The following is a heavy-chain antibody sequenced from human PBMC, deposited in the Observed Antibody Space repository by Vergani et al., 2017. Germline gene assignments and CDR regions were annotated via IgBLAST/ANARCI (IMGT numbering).Heavy chain of an antibody. Sequence: QVQLHESVPGLVKPSQTLSLTCTVSGGSITSGSFYWSWIRQPAGKGLEWIGRIHSSGTTNSNPSLKSRVTLSVDTSTNQLSLRMTSVTAADTAVYYCARDSWTSELRGVYWFDTWGQGTLVSVSS. CDR2: IHSSGTT. CDR3: ARDSWTSELRGVYWFDT. CDR1: GGSITSGSFY. V-gene: IGHV4-61*02. D-gene: IGHD3-10*01. J-gene: IGHJ5*02.